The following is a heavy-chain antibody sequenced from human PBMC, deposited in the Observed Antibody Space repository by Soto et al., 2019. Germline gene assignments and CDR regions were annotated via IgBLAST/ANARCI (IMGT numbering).Heavy chain of an antibody. CDR1: GFTFSTYW. D-gene: IGHD3-10*01. J-gene: IGHJ4*02. CDR2: INSDGSTK. V-gene: IGHV3-74*01. CDR3: ARDPFGSGTY. Sequence: EVQVVESGGGLVQPGGSLRLSCAASGFTFSTYWMHWVRQAPGKGLVWVSRINSDGSTKSYADSVKGRFTISRDNAKNTLYLQMNSLTAEDTAVYYCARDPFGSGTYWGQGTLVTVSS.